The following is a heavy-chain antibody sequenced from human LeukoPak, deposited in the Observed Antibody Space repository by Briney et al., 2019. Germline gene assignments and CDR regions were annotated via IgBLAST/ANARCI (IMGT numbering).Heavy chain of an antibody. CDR2: IYHSGST. J-gene: IGHJ5*02. CDR1: GYSISSGYY. D-gene: IGHD2-2*01. V-gene: IGHV4-38-2*01. Sequence: PSETLPLTCAVSGYSISSGYYWGWIRQPPGKGLEWIGSIYHSGSTYYNPSLKSRVTISVDTSKNQFSLKLSSVTAADTAVYYCARIGSTSCYFPRCNWFDPWGQGTLVTVSS. CDR3: ARIGSTSCYFPRCNWFDP.